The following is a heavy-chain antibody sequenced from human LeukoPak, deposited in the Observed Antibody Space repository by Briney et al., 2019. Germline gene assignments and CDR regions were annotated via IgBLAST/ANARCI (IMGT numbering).Heavy chain of an antibody. CDR1: GFTFSNAW. V-gene: IGHV3-15*01. CDR3: TATPPEHLRFWFDP. CDR2: IKSKTDGGTT. Sequence: GGSLRLSCAASGFTFSNAWMSWVRQAPGKGLEWVGRIKSKTDGGTTDYAAPVKGRFTISRDDSKNTLYLQMNSLKTEDTAVYYRTATPPEHLRFWFDPWGQGTLVTVSS. J-gene: IGHJ5*02. D-gene: IGHD5-12*01.